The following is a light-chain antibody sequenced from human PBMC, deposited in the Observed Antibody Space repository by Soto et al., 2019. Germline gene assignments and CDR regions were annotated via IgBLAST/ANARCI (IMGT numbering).Light chain of an antibody. Sequence: QSVLTQPASVSGSPGQSITISCTGTSSDVASYNLVSWYQQHPGKAPKLMIYEVSKRPSGVSNRFFGPKSGNTASLTISGLQAEDEADYYCCSYAGSHTWVFGGGTKLTVL. CDR1: SSDVASYNL. V-gene: IGLV2-23*02. CDR2: EVS. CDR3: CSYAGSHTWV. J-gene: IGLJ3*02.